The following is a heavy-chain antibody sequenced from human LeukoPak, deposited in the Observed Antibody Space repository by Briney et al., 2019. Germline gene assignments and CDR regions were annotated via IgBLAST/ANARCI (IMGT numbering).Heavy chain of an antibody. CDR1: GFTFSSYA. J-gene: IGHJ4*02. CDR3: ARYGPSASGRSLDY. D-gene: IGHD1-26*01. Sequence: PGGSLRLSCTASGFTFSSYAMGWVRQAPGKGLEWVSAISGSGGSTSYADSVKGRFTISRDNSKSTLDLRMSSLRAEDTAVYYCARYGPSASGRSLDYWGQGTLVTVSS. CDR2: ISGSGGST. V-gene: IGHV3-23*01.